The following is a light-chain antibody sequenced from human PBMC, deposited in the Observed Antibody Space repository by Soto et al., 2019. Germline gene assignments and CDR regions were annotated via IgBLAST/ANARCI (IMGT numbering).Light chain of an antibody. CDR2: EVS. Sequence: QSALTQPPSASGSPGQSVTISCTGTSSDVAAYNYVSWYQQHPGKAPKLMIFEVSERPSGVPDRFSGSKSGNTASLTVSGLQADDEADYYCSSYAGNNNLVFGGGTKLTVL. J-gene: IGLJ2*01. CDR3: SSYAGNNNLV. V-gene: IGLV2-8*01. CDR1: SSDVAAYNY.